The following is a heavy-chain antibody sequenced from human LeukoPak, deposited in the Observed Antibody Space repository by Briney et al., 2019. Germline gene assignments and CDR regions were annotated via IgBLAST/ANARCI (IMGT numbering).Heavy chain of an antibody. CDR1: GFTLSSYS. V-gene: IGHV3-21*01. CDR2: ISRSSAYI. Sequence: GGSLRLSCAASGFTLSSYSMNWVRQAPGKGLEWVSSISRSSAYIYYADSVKGRFTVSRDNSKNTLYLQMNSLRAEDTAVYYCAKQGSGSLYYYYMDVWGEGTTVTISS. CDR3: AKQGSGSLYYYYMDV. D-gene: IGHD3-10*01. J-gene: IGHJ6*03.